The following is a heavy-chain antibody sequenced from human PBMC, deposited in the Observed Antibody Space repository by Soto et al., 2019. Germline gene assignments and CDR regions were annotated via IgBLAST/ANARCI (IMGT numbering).Heavy chain of an antibody. V-gene: IGHV4-30-2*01. Sequence: SETLSLTCAVSGGSISSGGYSWSWIRQPPGKGLEWIGYIYHSGSTYYNPSLKSRVTISVDRSKNQFSLKLSPVTAADTAVYYCARTLSGSIAAAGNWGQGTLVTVSS. D-gene: IGHD6-13*01. J-gene: IGHJ4*02. CDR1: GGSISSGGYS. CDR3: ARTLSGSIAAAGN. CDR2: IYHSGST.